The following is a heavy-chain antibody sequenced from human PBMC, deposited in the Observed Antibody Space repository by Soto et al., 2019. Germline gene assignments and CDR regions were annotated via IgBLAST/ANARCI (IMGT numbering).Heavy chain of an antibody. Sequence: QVQLVQSGAEVKKPGSSVKVSCKASGGTFSSYTISWVRQAPGQGLEWMGRIIPILGIANYAQKFQGRVTITEDKSTSTAYMELSSLRSEDTAVYYCARGTVTTSPYYFDYWGQGTLVTVSS. J-gene: IGHJ4*02. CDR3: ARGTVTTSPYYFDY. V-gene: IGHV1-69*02. D-gene: IGHD4-17*01. CDR2: IIPILGIA. CDR1: GGTFSSYT.